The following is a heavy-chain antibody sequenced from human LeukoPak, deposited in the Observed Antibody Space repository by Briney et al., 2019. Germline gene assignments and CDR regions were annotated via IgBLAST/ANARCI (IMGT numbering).Heavy chain of an antibody. CDR1: GFNFGSYS. CDR3: AELGITMIGGV. D-gene: IGHD3-10*02. V-gene: IGHV3-23*01. CDR2: ISADSATT. J-gene: IGHJ6*04. Sequence: GGSLRLSCAASGFNFGSYSMTWVRQAPGKGLEWVSVISADSATTFYADSVKGRFTISRDNAKNSLYLQMNSLRAKDTAVYYCAELGITMIGGVWGKGTTVTISS.